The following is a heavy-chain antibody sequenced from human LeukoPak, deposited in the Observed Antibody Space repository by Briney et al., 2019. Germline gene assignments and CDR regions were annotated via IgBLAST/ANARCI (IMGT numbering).Heavy chain of an antibody. D-gene: IGHD6-13*01. Sequence: GGSLRLSCAASGFTFSSYEMNWVRQAPGKGLEWVSYISSSGSTIYYADSVKGRFTISRDNAKNSLYLQMNSLRAEDTAVYYCARVAAAVMYYYGMDVWGQGTTVTVSS. V-gene: IGHV3-48*03. CDR2: ISSSGSTI. CDR1: GFTFSSYE. J-gene: IGHJ6*02. CDR3: ARVAAAVMYYYGMDV.